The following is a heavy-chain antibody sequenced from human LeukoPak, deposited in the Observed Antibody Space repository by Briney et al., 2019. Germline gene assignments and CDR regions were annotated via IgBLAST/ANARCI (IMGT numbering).Heavy chain of an antibody. J-gene: IGHJ6*03. D-gene: IGHD3-3*01. CDR3: TREDTVWSGYRYYYYYMDV. V-gene: IGHV3-20*04. CDR2: INWNGGST. Sequence: GRSLRLSCAASGFTFDDYGMSWVRQAPGKGLEWVSGINWNGGSTGYADSVKGRFTISRDNAKNSLYLQMNSLRAEDTALYYCTREDTVWSGYRYYYYYMDVWGKGTTVTVSS. CDR1: GFTFDDYG.